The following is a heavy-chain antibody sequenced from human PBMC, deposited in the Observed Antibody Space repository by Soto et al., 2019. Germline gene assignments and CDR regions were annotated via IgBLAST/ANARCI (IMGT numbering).Heavy chain of an antibody. V-gene: IGHV3-30*18. J-gene: IGHJ4*02. D-gene: IGHD6-19*01. CDR2: ISGDGRYK. CDR3: AKNLGMEGWFIDY. CDR1: GFSFSSYG. Sequence: GGSLRLSCAASGFSFSSYGMHWVRQAPGKGLEWVAVISGDGRYKYYGDSVKGRFTISRDNSKNTLYLQMNSLRTEDTAVYYCAKNLGMEGWFIDYWGPGTLVTVSS.